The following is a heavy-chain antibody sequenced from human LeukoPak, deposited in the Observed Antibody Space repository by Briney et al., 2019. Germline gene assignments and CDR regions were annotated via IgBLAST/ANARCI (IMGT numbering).Heavy chain of an antibody. D-gene: IGHD1-26*01. CDR3: ARTGIVGAIDY. V-gene: IGHV4-4*07. CDR2: IYTSGST. Sequence: SSETLSLTCTVSGGSISSYYWSWIRQPAGKGLEWIGRIYTSGSTNYNPSLKSRVTVSVDTSKNQFSLKLSSVTAADTAVYYCARTGIVGAIDYWGQGTLVTVSS. CDR1: GGSISSYY. J-gene: IGHJ4*02.